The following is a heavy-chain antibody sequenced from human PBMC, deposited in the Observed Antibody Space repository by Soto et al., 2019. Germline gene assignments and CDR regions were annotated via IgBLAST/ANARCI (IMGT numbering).Heavy chain of an antibody. CDR1: GGSFTGYY. V-gene: IGHV4-34*01. D-gene: IGHD3-3*02. J-gene: IGHJ5*02. Sequence: PSETLSLTCAVYGGSFTGYYWTWIRQTPGKGLEWIGEINYRGSSYYNPSLESRISMAVDTSKNQFSLKLRSVTAADTAVYYCASPKIAFYNWFDPWGQGTLVTVS. CDR2: INYRGSS. CDR3: ASPKIAFYNWFDP.